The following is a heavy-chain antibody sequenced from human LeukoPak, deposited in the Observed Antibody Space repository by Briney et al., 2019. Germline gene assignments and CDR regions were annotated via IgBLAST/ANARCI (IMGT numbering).Heavy chain of an antibody. V-gene: IGHV3-20*04. Sequence: GGSLRLSCAASGFTFSSYGMHWVRQAPGKGLEWVSGINWNGGSTGYADSVKGRSTISRDNAKNSLYLHVNSLRAEDTALYYCAGSADSGSYPEGGDFDYWGQGTLVTVSS. J-gene: IGHJ4*02. CDR3: AGSADSGSYPEGGDFDY. CDR1: GFTFSSYG. CDR2: INWNGGST. D-gene: IGHD1-26*01.